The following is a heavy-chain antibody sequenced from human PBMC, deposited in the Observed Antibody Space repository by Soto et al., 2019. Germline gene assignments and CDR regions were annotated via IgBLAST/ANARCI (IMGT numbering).Heavy chain of an antibody. CDR2: IGTSDSYT. D-gene: IGHD3-10*01. V-gene: IGHV3-11*06. Sequence: QVQLVESGGGLVKPGGSLRLSCAASGFIFSGYHMSWIRQAPGKGLEWVSHIGTSDSYTNYADSVRGRFTISRDNAKTSLYRQMNSLRADDTAVYYCARGGSDFDYWGQGTLVTVSS. CDR3: ARGGSDFDY. J-gene: IGHJ4*02. CDR1: GFIFSGYH.